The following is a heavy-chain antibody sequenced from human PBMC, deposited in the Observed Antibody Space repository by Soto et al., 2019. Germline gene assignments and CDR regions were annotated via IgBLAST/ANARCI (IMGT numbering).Heavy chain of an antibody. CDR3: AREGGSIGGWFGRKFDS. CDR2: ISSGGTTT. V-gene: IGHV3-23*01. D-gene: IGHD6-19*01. CDR1: GFTFSTHA. J-gene: IGHJ4*02. Sequence: GGSLRLSCAASGFTFSTHAMSRVRQAPGKGLEWVSSISSGGTTTFYAASVEGRFTISRDKSKNTLYLQMNSLRADDTAVYYCAREGGSIGGWFGRKFDSWGQGTQVTVSS.